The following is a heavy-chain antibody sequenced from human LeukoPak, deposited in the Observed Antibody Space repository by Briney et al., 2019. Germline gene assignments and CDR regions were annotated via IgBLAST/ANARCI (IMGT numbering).Heavy chain of an antibody. D-gene: IGHD6-25*01. CDR1: GGTFSSYA. V-gene: IGHV1-69*04. CDR3: AREPTSGTYYFDY. CDR2: IIPILGIA. J-gene: IGHJ4*02. Sequence: SVKVSCKASGGTFSSYAISWVRQAPGQGLEWMGRIIPILGIANYAQKFQGRVTITADKSTSTVYMELNSLTSEDTAVYFCAREPTSGTYYFDYWGQGTLVTVSS.